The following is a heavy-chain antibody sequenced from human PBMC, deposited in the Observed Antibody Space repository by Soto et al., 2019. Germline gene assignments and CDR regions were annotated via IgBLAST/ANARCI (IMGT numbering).Heavy chain of an antibody. Sequence: QVQLVQSGAEVKKHGSSVKVSYKASGGTFSSYAISWVRQAPGQGLEWMGGIIPIFGTANYAQKFQGRVTITADESRSTAYMELSRLRSEDTAVYYCARTTTDYSDLSYYYGMDVWGQGTTVTVSS. V-gene: IGHV1-69*01. CDR3: ARTTTDYSDLSYYYGMDV. CDR2: IIPIFGTA. D-gene: IGHD4-17*01. J-gene: IGHJ6*02. CDR1: GGTFSSYA.